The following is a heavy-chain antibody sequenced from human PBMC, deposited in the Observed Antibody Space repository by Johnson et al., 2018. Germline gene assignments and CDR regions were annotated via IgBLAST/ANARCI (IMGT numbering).Heavy chain of an antibody. CDR2: ISGSSVFI. J-gene: IGHJ3*02. V-gene: IGHV3-48*02. CDR3: ARDKSYAFDI. Sequence: VQLQESGGGLLHXGGSLRLXCTASAFTFSTYSMNWVRQAPGKGLEWVSYISGSSVFIFYADSVKGRFTISRDNAKNSLSLQINSLGDEDTAVYYCARDKSYAFDIWGQGTMVTVSS. CDR1: AFTFSTYS.